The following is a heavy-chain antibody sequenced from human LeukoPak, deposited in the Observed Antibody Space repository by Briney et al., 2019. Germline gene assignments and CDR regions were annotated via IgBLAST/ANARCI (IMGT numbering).Heavy chain of an antibody. J-gene: IGHJ4*02. CDR3: VKDHPVLAF. Sequence: GGSLRLSCAASGFSFGDSGMHWVRQVPGKGLEGRCLIRGDGFTRFYADSVKGRFTVSRDNSINSLYLQMKSLKTEDTALYYCVKDHPVLAFWGQGVLVSVSS. CDR2: IRGDGFTR. D-gene: IGHD1-14*01. V-gene: IGHV3-43*02. CDR1: GFSFGDSG.